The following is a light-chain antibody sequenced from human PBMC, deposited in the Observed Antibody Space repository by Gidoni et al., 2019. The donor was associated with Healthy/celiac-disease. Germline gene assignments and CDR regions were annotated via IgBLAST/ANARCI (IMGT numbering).Light chain of an antibody. J-gene: IGLJ2*01. CDR3: SSYTSSSTLVV. CDR2: EVS. Sequence: QSALTQPASVSGSPGQSITISCTGTSSDVGGYNYGSWYQQHPGKAPNLMIYEVSNRPSGVSNRFSGAKSGNTASLTISGLQAEDEADYYCSSYTSSSTLVVFGGGTKLTVL. V-gene: IGLV2-14*01. CDR1: SSDVGGYNY.